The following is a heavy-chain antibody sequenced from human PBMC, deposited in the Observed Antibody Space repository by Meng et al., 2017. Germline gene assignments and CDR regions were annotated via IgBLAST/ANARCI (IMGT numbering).Heavy chain of an antibody. CDR2: IYYSGST. D-gene: IGHD3-22*01. Sequence: QVQGPAPGLGNPSDPLSLPCTVSGGSISSSSYYWGWIRQPPGKGLEWIGSIYYSGSTYYNPSPKSRVTISVDTSKNQFSLKLSSVTAADTAVYYCARICYDSSGYSPYNWFDPWGQGTLVTVSS. J-gene: IGHJ5*02. CDR3: ARICYDSSGYSPYNWFDP. CDR1: GGSISSSSYY. V-gene: IGHV4-39*07.